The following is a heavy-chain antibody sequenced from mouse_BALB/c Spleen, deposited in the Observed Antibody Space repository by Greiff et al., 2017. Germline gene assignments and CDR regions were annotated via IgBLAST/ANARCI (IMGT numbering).Heavy chain of an antibody. Sequence: EVQVVESGGDLVKPGGSLKLSCAASGFTFSSYGMSWVRQTPDKRLEWVATISSGGSYTYYPDSVKGRFTISRDNAKNTLYLQMSSLKSEDTAMYYCARLITTVVATKDYWGQGTTLTVSS. D-gene: IGHD1-1*01. V-gene: IGHV5-6*01. J-gene: IGHJ2*01. CDR2: ISSGGSYT. CDR1: GFTFSSYG. CDR3: ARLITTVVATKDY.